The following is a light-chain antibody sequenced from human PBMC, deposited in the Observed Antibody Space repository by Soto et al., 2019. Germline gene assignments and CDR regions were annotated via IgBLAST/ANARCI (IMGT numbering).Light chain of an antibody. CDR3: QQRSNWRLT. J-gene: IGKJ4*01. Sequence: EIVLTQSPATLSLSPGERATLSCRASQSVSSYLAWYQQKPGQAPRLLIYDASNRATGIPAMFSGSGSGTDFTLTISSLEPEDFAVYYCQQRSNWRLTFGGGTKLEIK. V-gene: IGKV3-11*01. CDR2: DAS. CDR1: QSVSSY.